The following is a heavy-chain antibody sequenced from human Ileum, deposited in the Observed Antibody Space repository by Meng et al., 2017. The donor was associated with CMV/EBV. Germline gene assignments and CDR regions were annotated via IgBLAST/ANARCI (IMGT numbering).Heavy chain of an antibody. J-gene: IGHJ4*01. Sequence: SETLSLTCNVSGDSVSSSNWHWSRQSPGKGLEWIGDIYYTVTSNYNSSLKSRATLSVDTSKNQISLRLTSVTAADATVYYCARGRYCSSTSCFPFEHWGQGALVTVSS. CDR1: GDSVSSSN. CDR3: ARGRYCSSTSCFPFEH. CDR2: IYYTVTS. D-gene: IGHD2-2*01. V-gene: IGHV4-59*02.